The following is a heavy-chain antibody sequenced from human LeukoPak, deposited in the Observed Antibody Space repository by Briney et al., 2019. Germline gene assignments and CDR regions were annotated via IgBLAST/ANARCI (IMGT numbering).Heavy chain of an antibody. CDR1: GFTFSSYA. D-gene: IGHD3-10*01. J-gene: IGHJ4*02. Sequence: QPGGSLRLSCAASGFTFSSYAMHWVRQAPGQGLEWMGVINPSGTGTSYSQKFQGRVTMTRDTSTSTVYMELSSLRFEDTAVYYCARGTLADWGQGTQVTVSS. CDR2: INPSGTGT. CDR3: ARGTLAD. V-gene: IGHV1-46*01.